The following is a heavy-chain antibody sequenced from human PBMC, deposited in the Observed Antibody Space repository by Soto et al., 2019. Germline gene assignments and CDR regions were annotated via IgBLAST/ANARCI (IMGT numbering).Heavy chain of an antibody. Sequence: QVQLVESGGGVVQPGRSLRLSCAASGFTFSSYGMHWVRQAPGKGLEWVAVISYDGSNKYYADSVKGRFTISRDNSKNALYLQMNSLRAEDTAVYYCAKDLGKDDGMDVWGQGTTVTVSS. CDR3: AKDLGKDDGMDV. J-gene: IGHJ6*02. V-gene: IGHV3-30*18. CDR1: GFTFSSYG. CDR2: ISYDGSNK.